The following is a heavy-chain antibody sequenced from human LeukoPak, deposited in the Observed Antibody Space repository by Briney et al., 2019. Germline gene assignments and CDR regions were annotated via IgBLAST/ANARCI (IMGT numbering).Heavy chain of an antibody. CDR1: KFTFSNYG. V-gene: IGHV3-33*08. CDR2: IWYEGSDK. J-gene: IGHJ4*02. D-gene: IGHD3-16*01. CDR3: ARGGLTTDY. Sequence: GGSLRLSCAASKFTFSNYGMHWVRQAPGKGLEWVASIWYEGSDKYYADSVKGRFTISRDNSKNTLYLQMNSLRVEDTAVYYCARGGLTTDYWGQGTLVTVSS.